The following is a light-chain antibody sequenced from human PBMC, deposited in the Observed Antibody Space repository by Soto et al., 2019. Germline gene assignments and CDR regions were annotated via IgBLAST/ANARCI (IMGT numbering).Light chain of an antibody. Sequence: EIVLTQSPGTLSLSPGERATLSCRASQSVSSNHLAWYQQIPGRTPRLLIYDASSRAPGIQDRFSGSGSGTDFTLTITRLEPEDFAVYYCQQYGSSRGPFTFGPGTTVDIK. V-gene: IGKV3-20*01. J-gene: IGKJ3*01. CDR3: QQYGSSRGPFT. CDR2: DAS. CDR1: QSVSSNH.